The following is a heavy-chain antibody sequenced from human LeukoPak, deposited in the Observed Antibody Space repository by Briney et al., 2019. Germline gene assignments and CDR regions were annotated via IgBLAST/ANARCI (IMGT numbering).Heavy chain of an antibody. V-gene: IGHV1-69*01. J-gene: IGHJ4*02. D-gene: IGHD1-26*01. CDR2: IIPIFGTA. Sequence: GSSVTVSCRASGGTFSSYAISWVRQAPGQGLEWMGGIIPIFGTANYAQKFQGRVTITADESTSTAYMELSSLRSEDTAVYYCARDRSGSHVHWGQGTLVTVSS. CDR1: GGTFSSYA. CDR3: ARDRSGSHVH.